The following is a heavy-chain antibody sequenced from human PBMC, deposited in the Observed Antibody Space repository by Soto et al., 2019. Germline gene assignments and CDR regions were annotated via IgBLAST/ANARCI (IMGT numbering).Heavy chain of an antibody. CDR1: GGSFSGYY. Sequence: PSETLSLTCGVYGGSFSGYYWSWIRQPSGKGLEWIGDINQSGSTSYSPSLKSRVTISVDTSKNQFALKLSSVTAADTAVYYCARQRCSSTSCYNYFDYWGRGTLVTVSS. V-gene: IGHV4-34*01. J-gene: IGHJ4*02. D-gene: IGHD2-2*02. CDR2: INQSGST. CDR3: ARQRCSSTSCYNYFDY.